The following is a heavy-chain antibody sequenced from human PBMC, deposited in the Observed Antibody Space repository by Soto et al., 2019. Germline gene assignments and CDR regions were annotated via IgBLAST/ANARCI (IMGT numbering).Heavy chain of an antibody. CDR2: IIPILGRA. V-gene: IGHV1-69*08. J-gene: IGHJ4*02. Sequence: QVQLVQSGAEVKKPGTSVKVSCEASGGSVSSYTLSWVRQAPGQGLEWMGRIIPILGRANYAQKFQDRVTIPADKSTSTAYMELSSLRSEDTAVYFCAGDSGYSNYAFDFWGQGTLITVSS. CDR1: GGSVSSYT. D-gene: IGHD4-4*01. CDR3: AGDSGYSNYAFDF.